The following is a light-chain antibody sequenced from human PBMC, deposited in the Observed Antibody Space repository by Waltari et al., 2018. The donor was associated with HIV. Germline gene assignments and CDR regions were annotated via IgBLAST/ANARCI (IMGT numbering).Light chain of an antibody. CDR3: SSYTRSSTVV. V-gene: IGLV2-14*03. Sequence: QSALSQPASVSGFPEQSLTISCTGTASDIGAYNRVSWYQQVPHKAPKLMIYDVIQRPSGVSSRFSGSKSGNTASLTISGLQADDEADYYCSSYTRSSTVVFGVGTKVAVL. J-gene: IGLJ2*01. CDR1: ASDIGAYNR. CDR2: DVI.